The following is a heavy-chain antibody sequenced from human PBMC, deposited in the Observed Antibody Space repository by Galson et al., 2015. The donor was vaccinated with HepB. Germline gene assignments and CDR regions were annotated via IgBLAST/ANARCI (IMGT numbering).Heavy chain of an antibody. CDR3: AKRVLQNEYYFDS. CDR1: GFTFSNYP. V-gene: IGHV3-23*01. J-gene: IGHJ4*02. D-gene: IGHD1-1*01. Sequence: SLRLSCATSGFTFSNYPMSWVRQAPGKGLEWVSTVGIGFKTYYADSVKGRFTVSRDNSKNTLSLQMSSLGAEDTAVYYCAKRVLQNEYYFDSWGQGTLVTVSS. CDR2: VGIGFKT.